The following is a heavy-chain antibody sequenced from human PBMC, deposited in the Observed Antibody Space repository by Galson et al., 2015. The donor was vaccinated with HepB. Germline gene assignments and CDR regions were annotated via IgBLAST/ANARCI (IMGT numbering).Heavy chain of an antibody. J-gene: IGHJ4*02. Sequence: SLRLSCAASGFTFSDYYMSWIRQAPGKGLVWVSRINSDGSRTSHADSVKGRFTISRDNSKNTLYLQMNSLRAEDTAVYYCVYSSSWYRGGDYWGQGTLVTVSS. D-gene: IGHD6-13*01. CDR3: VYSSSWYRGGDY. CDR2: INSDGSRT. V-gene: IGHV3-74*01. CDR1: GFTFSDYY.